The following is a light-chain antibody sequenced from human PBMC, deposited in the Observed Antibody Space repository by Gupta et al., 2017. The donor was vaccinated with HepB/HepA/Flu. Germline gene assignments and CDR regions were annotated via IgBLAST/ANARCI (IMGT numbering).Light chain of an antibody. J-gene: IGKJ4*01. CDR3: RQARQSPLT. CDR2: LGS. V-gene: IGKV2-28*01. CDR1: RSLRNINGYNY. Sequence: DIVLTQSLLSLPVAPGEPASISCRCSRSLRNINGYNYVAWYLQKPVQSPQLLIYLGSSRHSGVPDRFRGSGSGTDFTLFISRVEAEDVGIYYCRQARQSPLTFGDGTKLEIK.